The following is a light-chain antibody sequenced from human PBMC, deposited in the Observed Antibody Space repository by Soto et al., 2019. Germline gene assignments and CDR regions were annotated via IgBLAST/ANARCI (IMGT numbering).Light chain of an antibody. CDR3: CSYAGSYTFVV. V-gene: IGLV2-11*01. Sequence: QSALTQPRSVSGSPGQSVTISCTGTSSDVGGYNYVSWYQQHPGQAPKLMIYDVSKRPSGVPDRFSGSKSGNMASLTISVLQAEDEADYYCCSYAGSYTFVVFGGGTQVPVL. J-gene: IGLJ2*01. CDR1: SSDVGGYNY. CDR2: DVS.